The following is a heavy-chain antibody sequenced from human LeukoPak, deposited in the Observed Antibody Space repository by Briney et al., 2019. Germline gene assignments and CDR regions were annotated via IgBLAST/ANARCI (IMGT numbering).Heavy chain of an antibody. CDR2: ITHSGNTI. CDR3: ARGGGPTVTTRSSIDD. D-gene: IGHD4-17*01. J-gene: IGHJ4*02. V-gene: IGHV3-11*01. CDR1: GFIFSDYY. Sequence: GGSLRLSCAASGFIFSDYYMTWIRQAPGKGLEWVSYITHSGNTIHYADSVKGRFTISRDNAENSLSLQMNSLRPEDTAIYYCARGGGPTVTTRSSIDDWGQGTLVSVSS.